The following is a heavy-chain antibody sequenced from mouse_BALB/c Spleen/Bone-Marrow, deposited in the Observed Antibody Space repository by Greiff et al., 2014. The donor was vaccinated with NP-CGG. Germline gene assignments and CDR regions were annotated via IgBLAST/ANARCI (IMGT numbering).Heavy chain of an antibody. D-gene: IGHD4-1*01. Sequence: EVQLQQSGPSLVKPSQTLSLTCSVTGDSITRGYWNWIRKFPGNKLEYMGYITYNANTYYNPSLKSRLSITRDTSKNQYYLQLNSVTTEDTATYYCATGYYFDYWGQGTTLTVSS. V-gene: IGHV3-8*02. CDR1: GDSITRGY. CDR2: ITYNANT. J-gene: IGHJ2*01. CDR3: ATGYYFDY.